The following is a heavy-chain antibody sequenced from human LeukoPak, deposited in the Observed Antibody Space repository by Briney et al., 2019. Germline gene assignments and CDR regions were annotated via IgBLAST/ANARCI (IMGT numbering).Heavy chain of an antibody. CDR3: AKGLGPGIWFGELFDY. D-gene: IGHD3-10*01. Sequence: GGSLRLSCAASGFTFSSYGMHWVRRAPGKGLEWVAFIRYDGSNKYYADSVKGRFTISRDNSKNTLYLQMNSLRAEDTAVYYCAKGLGPGIWFGELFDYWGQGTLVTVSS. CDR1: GFTFSSYG. J-gene: IGHJ4*02. CDR2: IRYDGSNK. V-gene: IGHV3-30*02.